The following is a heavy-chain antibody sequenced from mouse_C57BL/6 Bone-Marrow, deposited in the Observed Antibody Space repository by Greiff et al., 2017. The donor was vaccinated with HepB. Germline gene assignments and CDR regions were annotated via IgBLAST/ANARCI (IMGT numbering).Heavy chain of an antibody. CDR1: GYTFTSYW. CDR2: IYPSDSDT. CDR3: ASFYDGYYEDAMDY. V-gene: IGHV1-74*01. J-gene: IGHJ4*01. Sequence: QVQLQQPGAELVKPGASVKVSCKASGYTFTSYWMHWVKQRPGQGLEWIGRIYPSDSDTNYNQKFKGKATLTVDKSSSTAYMQLSSLTSEDSAVYYCASFYDGYYEDAMDYWGQGTSVTVSS. D-gene: IGHD2-3*01.